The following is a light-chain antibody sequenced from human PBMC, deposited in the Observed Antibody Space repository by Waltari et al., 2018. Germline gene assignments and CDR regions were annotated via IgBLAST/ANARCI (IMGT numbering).Light chain of an antibody. Sequence: DIKMTQSPSSLSASVGDRVTITCRASQPIVRYLNWYPQKPGKAPKLLIYAASTLQRGVPSRFSGSGSGTDFTLAINSVQPDDFATYFCQQTSSAPFTFGRGTRLDFK. CDR1: QPIVRY. J-gene: IGKJ5*01. CDR2: AAS. V-gene: IGKV1-39*01. CDR3: QQTSSAPFT.